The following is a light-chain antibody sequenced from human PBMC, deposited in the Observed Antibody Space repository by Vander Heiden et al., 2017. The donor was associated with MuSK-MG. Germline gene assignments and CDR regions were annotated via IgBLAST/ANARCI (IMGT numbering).Light chain of an antibody. Sequence: DIQMTQSPSTLSASVGDRVTITCRASQTIFTYLAWYQQKAGKAPKLLIHDASTLASGVPSRFSGSGSGSEFTLTISSLQPDDFATYYCQHYRNYPAWTFGQGTKIEIK. CDR3: QHYRNYPAWT. V-gene: IGKV1-5*01. J-gene: IGKJ1*01. CDR2: DAS. CDR1: QTIFTY.